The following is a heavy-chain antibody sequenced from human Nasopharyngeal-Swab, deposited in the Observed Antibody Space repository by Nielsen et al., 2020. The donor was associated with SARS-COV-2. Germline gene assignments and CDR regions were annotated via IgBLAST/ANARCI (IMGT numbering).Heavy chain of an antibody. V-gene: IGHV1-46*01. Sequence: ASVKVSCKASGYTFTSYYMHWVRQAPGQGLEWMGIINPSGGSTSYAQKFQGRVTMTRDTSTSTVYMELSSLRSEDTAVYYCAREPGDGVSWFDPWGQGTLVPSPQ. CDR3: AREPGDGVSWFDP. J-gene: IGHJ5*02. CDR1: GYTFTSYY. CDR2: INPSGGST. D-gene: IGHD3-10*01.